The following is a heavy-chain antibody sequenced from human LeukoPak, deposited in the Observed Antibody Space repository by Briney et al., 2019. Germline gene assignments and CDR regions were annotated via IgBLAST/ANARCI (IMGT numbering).Heavy chain of an antibody. V-gene: IGHV3-30*04. CDR2: LSYDGSNK. Sequence: GRSLRLSCAASGFTFSSYAMHWVRQAPGKGLEWVAFLSYDGSNKYYADSVKGRFTISRDNSKNTLYLQMNNLRPEDTAVYYCAKDHLAVAAAYFDYWGQGTLVTVSS. D-gene: IGHD6-19*01. CDR3: AKDHLAVAAAYFDY. J-gene: IGHJ4*02. CDR1: GFTFSSYA.